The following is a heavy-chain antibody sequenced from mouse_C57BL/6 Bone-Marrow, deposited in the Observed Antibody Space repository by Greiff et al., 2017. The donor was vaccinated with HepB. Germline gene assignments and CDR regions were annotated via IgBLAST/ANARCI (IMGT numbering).Heavy chain of an antibody. CDR2: ISSGGSYT. J-gene: IGHJ3*01. CDR3: ARQLGDWFAY. Sequence: EVQLVESGGDLVKPGGSLKLSCAASGFTFSSYGMSWVRQTPDKRLEWVATISSGGSYTYYPDSVKGRFTISRDNAKNTLYLQMSSLKSEDTAMYYCARQLGDWFAYWGQGTLVTVSA. CDR1: GFTFSSYG. V-gene: IGHV5-6*01. D-gene: IGHD3-1*01.